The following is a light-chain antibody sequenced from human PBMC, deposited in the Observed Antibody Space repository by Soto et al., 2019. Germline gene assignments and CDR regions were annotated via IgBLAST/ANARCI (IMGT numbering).Light chain of an antibody. Sequence: QSVLTQPPSASGSPGQSVTISCTGTNSDVGGYNYVSWYQQHPGKAPKLLIYEVRNRPSGVSKRFSGSKSGNTASLTISGLQAEDETDYYCCSYAGSSTYVFGTGTKVTVL. V-gene: IGLV2-14*01. CDR2: EVR. CDR3: CSYAGSSTYV. J-gene: IGLJ1*01. CDR1: NSDVGGYNY.